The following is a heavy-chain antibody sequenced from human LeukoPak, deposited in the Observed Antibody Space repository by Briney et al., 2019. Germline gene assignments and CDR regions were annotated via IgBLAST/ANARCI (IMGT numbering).Heavy chain of an antibody. CDR3: VSGGSYLTK. CDR2: IYFSGTT. D-gene: IGHD3-10*01. Sequence: SETLSLTCTVSGGSISSYWSWTRQSPGKGLEWIGYIYFSGTTNYNPSLKSRLTISIDTSRNQFSLKLSSVTAADTAIYYCVSGGSYLTKWGQGTLVTVSS. CDR1: GGSISSY. J-gene: IGHJ4*02. V-gene: IGHV4-59*01.